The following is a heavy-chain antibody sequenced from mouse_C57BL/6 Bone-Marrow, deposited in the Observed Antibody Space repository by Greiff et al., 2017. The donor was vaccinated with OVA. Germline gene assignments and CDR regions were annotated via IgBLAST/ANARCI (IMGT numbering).Heavy chain of an antibody. CDR1: GFNIKDDY. CDR3: TRAYVYFDY. Sequence: VQLKQSGAELVRPGASVKLSCTASGFNIKDDYMHWVKQRPEQGLEWIGWIDPENGDTEYASKFQGKATITADTSSNTAYLQLSSLTSEDTAVYYCTRAYVYFDYWGQGTTLTVSS. V-gene: IGHV14-4*01. CDR2: IDPENGDT. D-gene: IGHD1-1*01. J-gene: IGHJ2*01.